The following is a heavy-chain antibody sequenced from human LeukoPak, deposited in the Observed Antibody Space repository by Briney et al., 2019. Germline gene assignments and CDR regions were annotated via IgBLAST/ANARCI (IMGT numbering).Heavy chain of an antibody. CDR3: ARGHSDGCYPYIDY. CDR2: MYSSGSP. D-gene: IGHD5-24*01. V-gene: IGHV4-59*01. J-gene: IGHJ4*02. Sequence: SGTLSLTCTVSGGSISRYYCSWLRQPPGKGLEWIGYMYSSGSPYYNPSFKSRVTISVDSSKNQFSLKLISATAADTAVYYCARGHSDGCYPYIDYWGQGSLVTVSS. CDR1: GGSISRYY.